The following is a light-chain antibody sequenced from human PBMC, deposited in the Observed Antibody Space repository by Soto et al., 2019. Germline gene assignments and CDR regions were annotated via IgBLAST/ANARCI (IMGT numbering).Light chain of an antibody. Sequence: DIRMTQSPSSLSASVGDRVTITCRASQAITNYLAWYQQKPGKVPKLLIYGASTLQSGVPSRFTGSGSETVFTLTITRLQPEDVATYYCQNYNIAPNTFGQGTRLEIK. V-gene: IGKV1-27*01. CDR2: GAS. J-gene: IGKJ2*01. CDR1: QAITNY. CDR3: QNYNIAPNT.